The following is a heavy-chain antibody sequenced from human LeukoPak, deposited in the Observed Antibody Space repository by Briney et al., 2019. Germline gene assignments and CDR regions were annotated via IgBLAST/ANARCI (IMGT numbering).Heavy chain of an antibody. Sequence: PSETLPLTCTVSGGSISSSGYYWGWIRQPPGKGLEWIGTIYYSGSTYYNPSLKSRVTISVDTSKNQFSLKLSSVTAADTAVYYCARGYCSGGSCYIFDYWGQGSLVTVSS. V-gene: IGHV4-39*07. CDR1: GGSISSSGYY. D-gene: IGHD2-15*01. J-gene: IGHJ4*02. CDR2: IYYSGST. CDR3: ARGYCSGGSCYIFDY.